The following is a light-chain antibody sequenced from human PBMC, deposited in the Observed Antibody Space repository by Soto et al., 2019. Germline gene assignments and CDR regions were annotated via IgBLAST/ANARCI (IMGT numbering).Light chain of an antibody. CDR3: QQYNNYIT. CDR1: QSISTN. V-gene: IGKV3-15*01. J-gene: IGKJ5*01. CDR2: GAS. Sequence: EIVMTQSPATLSVSPGERATLSCGASQSISTNLAWYQHKPGQAPRLLIYGASTRATGIPARFSGSGSGTEVTLTINSLQSEDFAVYYCQQYNNYITFGQGTRLEIK.